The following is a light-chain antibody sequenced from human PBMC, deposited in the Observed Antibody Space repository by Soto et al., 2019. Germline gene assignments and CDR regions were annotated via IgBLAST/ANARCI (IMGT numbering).Light chain of an antibody. CDR3: SSYTSSSTLRV. Sequence: SDLASPAPVARAAGQSTPISFTGNNSDLGGYNYVSWYQQHPGKAPKLMIYDVSNRPSGVSNRFSGSKSGNTASLTISGLQAEDEADYYCSSYTSSSTLRVFGTGTKVTV. J-gene: IGLJ1*01. V-gene: IGLV2-14*01. CDR1: NSDLGGYNY. CDR2: DVS.